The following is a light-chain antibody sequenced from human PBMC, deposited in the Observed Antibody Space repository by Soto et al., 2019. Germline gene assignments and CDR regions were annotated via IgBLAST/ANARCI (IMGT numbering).Light chain of an antibody. Sequence: EIVLTQSPGTLSLSPGERATLSCRASQSVSSSYLAWYQQKHGQAPRLLIYGASIRATGIPDRISGGGSGSDFTLTISRLEPEDFAVYYCQQYGSSPGTFGQGTKVEIK. V-gene: IGKV3-20*01. J-gene: IGKJ1*01. CDR3: QQYGSSPGT. CDR2: GAS. CDR1: QSVSSSY.